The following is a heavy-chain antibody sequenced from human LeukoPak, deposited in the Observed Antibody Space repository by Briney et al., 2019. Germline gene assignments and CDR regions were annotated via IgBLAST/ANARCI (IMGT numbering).Heavy chain of an antibody. D-gene: IGHD4-17*01. Sequence: PGGSLRLSCAASGFIFSSYWMHWVRQAPGKGLVWVSRINSDGSSTSYADSVKGRFTISRDNAKNSLYLQMNSLRAEDTAVYYCARDKIYGDYDYWGQGTLVTVSS. V-gene: IGHV3-74*01. CDR3: ARDKIYGDYDY. CDR2: INSDGSST. CDR1: GFIFSSYW. J-gene: IGHJ4*02.